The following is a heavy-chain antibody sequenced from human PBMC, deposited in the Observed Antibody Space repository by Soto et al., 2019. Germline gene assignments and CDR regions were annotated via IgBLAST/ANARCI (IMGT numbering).Heavy chain of an antibody. CDR2: VYPGDSDT. Sequence: PGESLKIACQGSGYSFAIYWIGWVRQRPGKDLEWMGIVYPGDSDTRYSPSFQGQVTISADKSLRTAYLQWTSLKASDTALYYCARTRSFTLGFYYDGMDLWGQGTTVTVSS. D-gene: IGHD6-6*01. J-gene: IGHJ6*02. V-gene: IGHV5-51*01. CDR1: GYSFAIYW. CDR3: ARTRSFTLGFYYDGMDL.